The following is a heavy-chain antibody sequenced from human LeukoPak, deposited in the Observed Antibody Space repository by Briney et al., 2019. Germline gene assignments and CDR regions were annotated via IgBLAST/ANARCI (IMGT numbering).Heavy chain of an antibody. V-gene: IGHV4-4*07. Sequence: SETLSLKGTGSGCSISSYYWIWIRHPPGKGLEWIVLIYTSGSTNYNPSLESRVTMSVDTSKNQFSLKLSSVTAADTAVYYCARDVHDFWSGSEGWFDPWGQGTLVTVSS. CDR2: IYTSGST. CDR3: ARDVHDFWSGSEGWFDP. J-gene: IGHJ5*02. D-gene: IGHD3-3*01. CDR1: GCSISSYY.